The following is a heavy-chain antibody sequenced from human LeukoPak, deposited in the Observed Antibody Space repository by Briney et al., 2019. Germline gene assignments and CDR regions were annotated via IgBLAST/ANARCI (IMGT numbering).Heavy chain of an antibody. J-gene: IGHJ4*02. CDR3: ARVNIAVAHGEDCFDY. V-gene: IGHV4-4*07. Sequence: SETLSLTCTVPGGSISSYYWSWIRQPAGKGLEWIGRIYTSGSTNYNPSLKSRVTMSVDTSKNQFSLKLSSVTAADTAVYYCARVNIAVAHGEDCFDYWGQGTLVTVSS. CDR2: IYTSGST. D-gene: IGHD6-19*01. CDR1: GGSISSYY.